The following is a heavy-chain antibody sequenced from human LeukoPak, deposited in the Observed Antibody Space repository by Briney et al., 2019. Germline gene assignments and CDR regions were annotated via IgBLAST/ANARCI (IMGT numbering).Heavy chain of an antibody. D-gene: IGHD2-21*02. V-gene: IGHV4-4*07. CDR1: GGSISSYY. Sequence: PSETLSLTCTVSGGSISSYYWSWIRQPAGKGLEWIGRIYTSGSTNYNASLKSRVSMSVDTSKNQFSLKLSSVTAADTAVYYCARGSGDSKGSYYMDVWGKGTTVTVSS. CDR2: IYTSGST. CDR3: ARGSGDSKGSYYMDV. J-gene: IGHJ6*03.